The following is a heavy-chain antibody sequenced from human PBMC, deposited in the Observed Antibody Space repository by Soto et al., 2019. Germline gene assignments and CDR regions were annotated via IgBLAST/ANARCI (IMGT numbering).Heavy chain of an antibody. D-gene: IGHD2-8*01. CDR2: ISGPSIYI. V-gene: IGHV3-21*01. J-gene: IGHJ6*02. CDR3: ARGFRNGFNV. Sequence: EVQLVESGGGLVKPGGSLRLSCVASGFTFSGYSINWVRQAPGEGLEWVSYISGPSIYIYYADSVKGRLTISRDNAKSAVYLQMNSLRAEDTAVYYCARGFRNGFNVWGQGTTVSVSS. CDR1: GFTFSGYS.